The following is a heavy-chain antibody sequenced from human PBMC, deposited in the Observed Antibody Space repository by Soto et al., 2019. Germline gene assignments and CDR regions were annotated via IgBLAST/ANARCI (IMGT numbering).Heavy chain of an antibody. CDR3: ARDLRGNYYDYYMDV. V-gene: IGHV3-66*01. Sequence: EVQLVESGGGLVQPGGSLRLSCAASGFTVSSNYMSWVRQAPGKGLEWVSVIYSGGSTYYADSVKGRFTISRDNSKNTLYLQMNSLRAEDTAVYYCARDLRGNYYDYYMDVGGKGTTVTVSS. D-gene: IGHD3-16*01. CDR1: GFTVSSNY. J-gene: IGHJ6*03. CDR2: IYSGGST.